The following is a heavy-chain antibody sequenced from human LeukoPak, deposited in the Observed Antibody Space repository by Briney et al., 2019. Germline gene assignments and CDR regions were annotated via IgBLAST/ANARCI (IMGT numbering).Heavy chain of an antibody. CDR2: IYQTGIT. Sequence: SETLSLTCTVSGTPVSTSGHYWSWIRQPPGKGLEWIGYIYQTGITYYNPSLKSRVIISLDRTRNQFSLELTSVTAADTAVYYCARVRTRGLSTVYYYYYYMDVWGKGTTVTVSS. CDR1: GTPVSTSGHY. J-gene: IGHJ6*03. D-gene: IGHD5/OR15-5a*01. V-gene: IGHV4-30-2*01. CDR3: ARVRTRGLSTVYYYYYYMDV.